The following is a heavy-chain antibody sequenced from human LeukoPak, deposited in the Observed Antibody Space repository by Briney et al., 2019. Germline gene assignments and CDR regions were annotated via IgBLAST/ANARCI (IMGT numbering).Heavy chain of an antibody. Sequence: ASVKVSCKASGYTFTSYGISWVRQAPGQGLEWMGWISAYNGNTNYAQKLQGRVTMTTDTSTSTAYMELRSLRSDDTAVYYCARCGYSGYDDYYYYYGMDVWGQGTTVTVSS. CDR2: ISAYNGNT. CDR3: ARCGYSGYDDYYYYYGMDV. J-gene: IGHJ6*02. D-gene: IGHD5-12*01. CDR1: GYTFTSYG. V-gene: IGHV1-18*01.